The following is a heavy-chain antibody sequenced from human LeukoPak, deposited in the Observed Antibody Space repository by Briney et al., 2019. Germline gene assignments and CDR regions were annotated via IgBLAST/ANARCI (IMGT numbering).Heavy chain of an antibody. CDR3: ARLVVVTAIFPVVLARKIYYFDY. V-gene: IGHV3-30*04. D-gene: IGHD2-21*02. CDR1: GFTFSSYA. J-gene: IGHJ4*02. CDR2: ISYDGSDK. Sequence: PGGSLRLSCAASGFTFSSYAMYWVRQAPGKGLEWVAVISYDGSDKFYADSVKGRFTISRDSSKNTLYLRMNSLRAEDTAVYYCARLVVVTAIFPVVLARKIYYFDYWGQGTLVTVSS.